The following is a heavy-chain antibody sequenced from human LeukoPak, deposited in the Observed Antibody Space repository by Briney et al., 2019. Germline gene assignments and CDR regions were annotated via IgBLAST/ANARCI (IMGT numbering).Heavy chain of an antibody. J-gene: IGHJ6*03. CDR3: ARFAAGGSYYYYMDV. Sequence: GGSLRLSCAASGFTFSSYAMHWVRQPPGKGLEWVSNIGTSSSTIYYADSVKGRFTISRDNAKNSLYLQMNSLRADDTAVYYCARFAAGGSYYYYMDVWGKGTTVTVSS. CDR1: GFTFSSYA. D-gene: IGHD6-25*01. CDR2: IGTSSSTI. V-gene: IGHV3-48*01.